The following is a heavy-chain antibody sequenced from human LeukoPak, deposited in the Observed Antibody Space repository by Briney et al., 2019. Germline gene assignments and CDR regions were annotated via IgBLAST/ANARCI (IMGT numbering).Heavy chain of an antibody. CDR1: GFTFSSYA. D-gene: IGHD2-15*01. J-gene: IGHJ3*02. Sequence: GGSLRLSCAASGFTFSSYAMTWVRQAPGKGLEWVSSIIGSGGSTYYTDSVKGRFTISRDNSGNTVYLQMNSLRAQDTGVYYCAKERGGSCDDAFDIWGQGTMVTVSS. V-gene: IGHV3-23*01. CDR3: AKERGGSCDDAFDI. CDR2: IIGSGGST.